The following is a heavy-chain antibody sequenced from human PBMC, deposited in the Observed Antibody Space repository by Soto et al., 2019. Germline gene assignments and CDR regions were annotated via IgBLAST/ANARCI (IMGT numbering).Heavy chain of an antibody. V-gene: IGHV1-69*18. CDR1: GGTFSTYG. Sequence: QVQLVQSGAEVRKPGSSVTDSCKASGGTFSTYGITWVRQAPGQGLEWMGNIIPLIGTANYAQRFRGRVTTTADESTTTAYMEVTRLRADDAAVYYCARVVMTTVPASFYYGLDVWGQGTTVTVSS. CDR2: IIPLIGTA. CDR3: ARVVMTTVPASFYYGLDV. D-gene: IGHD4-4*01. J-gene: IGHJ6*02.